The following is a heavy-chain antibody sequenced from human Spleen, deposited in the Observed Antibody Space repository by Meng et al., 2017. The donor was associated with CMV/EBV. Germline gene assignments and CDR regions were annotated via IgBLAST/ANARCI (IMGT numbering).Heavy chain of an antibody. CDR2: ISAYNGNT. V-gene: IGHV1-18*01. CDR1: GYTFTSYG. Sequence: SVKVSCKASGYTFTSYGISWVRQAPGQGLEWMGWISAYNGNTNYAQKLQGRVTMSSDTSISTAYIDLSRLTSDDAAVYYCARAGGYCSTTSCGLFDYWGQGTLVTVSS. CDR3: ARAGGYCSTTSCGLFDY. D-gene: IGHD2-2*01. J-gene: IGHJ4*02.